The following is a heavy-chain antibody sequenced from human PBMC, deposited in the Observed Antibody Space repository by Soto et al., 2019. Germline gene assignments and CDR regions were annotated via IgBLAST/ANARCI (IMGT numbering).Heavy chain of an antibody. CDR1: GGSVTNSSYY. V-gene: IGHV4-39*01. J-gene: IGHJ4*02. CDR3: VSQRTTVPTQAYFDY. Sequence: SETLSLTCTVSGGSVTNSSYYWGWIRQSPGKGLEWIGSVYYRGRSYSKSSVKSRVTISVDTSKNRFSLSLNSVTASDTAVYLCVSQRTTVPTQAYFDYRGPGALVTVSS. CDR2: VYYRGRS. D-gene: IGHD4-17*01.